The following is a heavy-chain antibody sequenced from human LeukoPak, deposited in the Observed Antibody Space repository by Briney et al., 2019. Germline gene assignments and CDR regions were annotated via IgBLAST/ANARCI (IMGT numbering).Heavy chain of an antibody. Sequence: PSETLSLTCAVYGGSFSGYYWSWIRQPPGKGLEWIGEINHSGSTNYNPSLKSRVTISVDTSKNQFSLKLSSVTAADTAVYHCARTLAAGSYYYYYGMDVWGQGTTVTVSS. J-gene: IGHJ6*02. CDR3: ARTLAAGSYYYYYGMDV. V-gene: IGHV4-34*01. CDR1: GGSFSGYY. CDR2: INHSGST. D-gene: IGHD6-13*01.